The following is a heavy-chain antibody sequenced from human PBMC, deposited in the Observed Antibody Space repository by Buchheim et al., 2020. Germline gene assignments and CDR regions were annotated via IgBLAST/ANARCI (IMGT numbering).Heavy chain of an antibody. J-gene: IGHJ4*02. CDR3: ARSTYIEGAGFYFDY. Sequence: QVQLQESGPGLVKPSQTLSLTCTVSGGSSSSGTYYWSWIRQPAGKGLEWIGRVHSSGSTVFTPSLQIRLTLSVDTSKNQFSLRLTSVTAADAAVYFCARSTYIEGAGFYFDYWGQGT. D-gene: IGHD6-13*01. CDR2: VHSSGST. CDR1: GGSSSSGTYY. V-gene: IGHV4-61*02.